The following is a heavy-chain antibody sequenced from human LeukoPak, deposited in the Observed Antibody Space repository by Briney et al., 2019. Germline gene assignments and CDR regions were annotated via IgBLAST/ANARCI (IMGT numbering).Heavy chain of an antibody. CDR1: GGSFSGYY. D-gene: IGHD5-18*01. CDR2: INHSGST. V-gene: IGHV4-34*01. CDR3: ATRTAMVPFDY. J-gene: IGHJ4*02. Sequence: SETLSLTCAVYGGSFSGYYWSWIRQPPGKGLEWIGEINHSGSTNYNPSFKSRVTISVDTSKNQFSLKLSSVTAADTAVYYCATRTAMVPFDYWGQGTLVTVSS.